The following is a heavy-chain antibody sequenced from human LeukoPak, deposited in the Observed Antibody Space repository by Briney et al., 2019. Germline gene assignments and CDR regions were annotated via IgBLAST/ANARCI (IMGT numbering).Heavy chain of an antibody. D-gene: IGHD2-15*01. CDR2: IDPSDSYT. CDR1: GYSFTTYW. CDR3: ASTGSYYYHGMDV. J-gene: IGHJ6*02. Sequence: GESLKISCKGYGYSFTTYWISGVRQMPGKGLDWMGRIDPSDSYTNYSPSFQGHVTISADKSISTAYLQWSSLKASDTAMYYCASTGSYYYHGMDVWGQGTTVTVSS. V-gene: IGHV5-10-1*01.